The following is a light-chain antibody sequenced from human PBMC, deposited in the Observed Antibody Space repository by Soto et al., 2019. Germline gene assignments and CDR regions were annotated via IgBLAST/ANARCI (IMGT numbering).Light chain of an antibody. V-gene: IGKV3-15*01. CDR3: QQYKNWRAAYP. Sequence: EIVMKQSPATLSVSPGERATLSCRASQSVSSNLAWYQQKPGQAPRRLIYGASTRATGIPARFSGSGSGTEFTLTISSLQSEAFAVYYRQQYKNWRAAYPFGQGTKLEIK. CDR1: QSVSSN. CDR2: GAS. J-gene: IGKJ2*01.